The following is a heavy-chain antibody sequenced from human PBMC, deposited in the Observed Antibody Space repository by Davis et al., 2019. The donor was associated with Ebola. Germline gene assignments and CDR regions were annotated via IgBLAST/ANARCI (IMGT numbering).Heavy chain of an antibody. CDR3: ARVSRKISTGWYRFDAFDI. CDR1: GGRNG. Sequence: PGGSLRLSCAASGGRNGIHWVRQAPGKGLEWVAFIRYDGSKAYYADSVKGRFTISRDDAKNSLYLQMNSLRAEDTAVYYCARVSRKISTGWYRFDAFDIWGQGTLVTVSS. J-gene: IGHJ3*02. D-gene: IGHD6-19*01. CDR2: IRYDGSKA. V-gene: IGHV3-30*02.